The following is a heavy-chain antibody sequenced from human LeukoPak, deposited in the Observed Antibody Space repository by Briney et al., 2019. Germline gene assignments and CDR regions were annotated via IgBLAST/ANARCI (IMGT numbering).Heavy chain of an antibody. D-gene: IGHD4-23*01. CDR2: ISGSGGNT. CDR3: AKLVTHFDY. CDR1: GFTFSSYA. J-gene: IGHJ4*02. V-gene: IGHV3-23*01. Sequence: GGSLRHSCAASGFTFSSYAVSWVRQAPGKGLEWVSSISGSGGNTYYADSVKGRFTISRDNSKNTLYMQMNSLRAEDTAVYYCAKLVTHFDYWGQGTLVTVSS.